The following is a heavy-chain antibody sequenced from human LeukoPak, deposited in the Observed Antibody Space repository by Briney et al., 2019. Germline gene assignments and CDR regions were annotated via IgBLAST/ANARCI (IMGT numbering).Heavy chain of an antibody. CDR2: IYYSGST. Sequence: SETLSLTCTVSGGSISSSSYYWGWIRQPPGKGLEWIGSIYYSGSTYYNPSLKSRVTISVDTSKNQFSLKLGSVTAADTAVYYCARPDSSGYYWDFDYWGQGTLVTVSS. J-gene: IGHJ4*02. CDR1: GGSISSSSYY. V-gene: IGHV4-39*01. CDR3: ARPDSSGYYWDFDY. D-gene: IGHD3-22*01.